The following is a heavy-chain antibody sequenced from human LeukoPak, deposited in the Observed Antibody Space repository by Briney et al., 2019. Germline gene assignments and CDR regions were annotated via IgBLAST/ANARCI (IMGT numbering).Heavy chain of an antibody. CDR1: GFIFDDYA. CDR3: SKGSSGSFLTDFDY. CDR2: ISWNSGTI. J-gene: IGHJ4*02. Sequence: PGGSLRLSCTASGFIFDDYAMHWVRQTPVKGLEWVSGISWNSGTIAYGDSVKGRFIISRDNAKNSLYLQMNSLRAEDTAFYYCSKGSSGSFLTDFDYWGQGTLVTVSS. V-gene: IGHV3-9*01. D-gene: IGHD1-26*01.